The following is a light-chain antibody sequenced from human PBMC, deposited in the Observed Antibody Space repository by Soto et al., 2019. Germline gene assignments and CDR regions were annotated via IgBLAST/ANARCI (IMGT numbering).Light chain of an antibody. CDR3: QQRTAWPIT. CDR2: DAS. J-gene: IGKJ5*01. V-gene: IGKV3-11*01. CDR1: QIVGTY. Sequence: EVVLPQSPATLSLSPGERATLSCRASQIVGTYLAWIQQKPGQAPRLLVHDASNRATGIPARFSGSGSGTDFTLTISSLEPEDFAVYYCQQRTAWPITFGQGTRLEIK.